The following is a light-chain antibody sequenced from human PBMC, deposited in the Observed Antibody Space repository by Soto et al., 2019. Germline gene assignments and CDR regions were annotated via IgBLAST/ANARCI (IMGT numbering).Light chain of an antibody. Sequence: SYELTQPPSVSVSPGQTARITCSGDALPKQYAYWYQQKPGQAPVLVIYKDSERPSGIPERFSGYSSGTTVTLTISGVQAEDEADYYCQSADSSGTRWVFGGGTKLTVL. J-gene: IGLJ3*02. V-gene: IGLV3-25*03. CDR1: ALPKQY. CDR2: KDS. CDR3: QSADSSGTRWV.